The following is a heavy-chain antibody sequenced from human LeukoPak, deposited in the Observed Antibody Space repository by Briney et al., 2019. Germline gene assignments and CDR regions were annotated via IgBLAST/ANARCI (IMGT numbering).Heavy chain of an antibody. CDR1: GFSFSSYS. Sequence: GGSLTLSCAASGFSFSSYSINWVCQTPGKGQGRVSSITISSSCTFYADAVKGRFTISRDNARNSLYLQMNSLRAEDTAVYYCARDPYSGTYGDTYYYYMDVWGKGTTVTISS. CDR3: ARDPYSGTYGDTYYYYMDV. J-gene: IGHJ6*03. CDR2: ITISSSCT. D-gene: IGHD1-26*01. V-gene: IGHV3-21*01.